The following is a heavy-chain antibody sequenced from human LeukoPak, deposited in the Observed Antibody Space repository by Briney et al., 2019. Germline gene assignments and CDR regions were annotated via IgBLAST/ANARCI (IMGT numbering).Heavy chain of an antibody. Sequence: GWSLRLSCAASGFTFSSYGMHWVRQAPGKGLEWVAFIHYDGTNEYYADSVKGRFTVSRDNFKNTLSLQMNGLRVEDTALYYCVNSGFDPWGQGTLVTVSS. D-gene: IGHD3-10*01. CDR2: IHYDGTNE. V-gene: IGHV3-30*02. CDR3: VNSGFDP. J-gene: IGHJ5*02. CDR1: GFTFSSYG.